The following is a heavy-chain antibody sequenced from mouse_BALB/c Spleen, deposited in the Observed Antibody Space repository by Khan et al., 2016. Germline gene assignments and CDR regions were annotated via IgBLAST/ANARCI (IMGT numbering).Heavy chain of an antibody. CDR2: IDPANGNT. Sequence: VQLKQSGAELVKPGASVKLSCTASGFNIKDTYMHWVKQRPEQGLEWIGRIDPANGNTKYDPKFQGKATITADTSSNTAYLQLSSLTSEDTAVYYCARGDGNYNLFADWGEETLVTVSA. J-gene: IGHJ3*01. V-gene: IGHV14-3*02. CDR1: GFNIKDTY. CDR3: ARGDGNYNLFAD. D-gene: IGHD2-1*01.